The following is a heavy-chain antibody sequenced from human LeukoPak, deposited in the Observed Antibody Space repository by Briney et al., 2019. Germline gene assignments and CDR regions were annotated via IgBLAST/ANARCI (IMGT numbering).Heavy chain of an antibody. CDR3: ALGYAMNY. J-gene: IGHJ4*02. V-gene: IGHV3-23*01. CDR1: GFTFRSYA. Sequence: GGSLRLSCAASGFTFRSYAMSWVRQAPGKGLEWVSGISNSGGSGSAYYADSVKGRITIFRDNSKNTLYLQMNGLRVEDTAVYYCALGYAMNYWGQGTLVTVSS. D-gene: IGHD2-8*01. CDR2: ISNSGGSGSA.